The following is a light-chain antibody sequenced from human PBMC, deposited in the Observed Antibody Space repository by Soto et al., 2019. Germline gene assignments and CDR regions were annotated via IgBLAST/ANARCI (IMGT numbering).Light chain of an antibody. CDR2: IAS. CDR3: QHYCTSPWT. CDR1: QSVSSNY. J-gene: IGKJ1*01. Sequence: EIVLTQSPGTLSLFPGERATLSCRATQSVSSNYLAWYQQKPGQAPRLLIYIASSRATGIPDRFSGSGSGTDFTLTISRLEPEDFAVYYCQHYCTSPWTFGQGTKVQIK. V-gene: IGKV3-20*01.